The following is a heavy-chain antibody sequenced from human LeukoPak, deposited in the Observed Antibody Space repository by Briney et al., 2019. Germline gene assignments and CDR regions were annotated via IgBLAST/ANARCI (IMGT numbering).Heavy chain of an antibody. J-gene: IGHJ4*02. CDR3: ARISEYQLLWYFDY. CDR2: ISAYSGDT. D-gene: IGHD2-2*01. V-gene: IGHV1-18*01. Sequence: ASVKVSCKASGGTFSSYAISWVRQAPGQGLEWMGWISAYSGDTNYAQKLQGRVTMTTDTSTSTAYMELRSLRSDDTAMYYCARISEYQLLWYFDYWGQGTLVTVSS. CDR1: GGTFSSYA.